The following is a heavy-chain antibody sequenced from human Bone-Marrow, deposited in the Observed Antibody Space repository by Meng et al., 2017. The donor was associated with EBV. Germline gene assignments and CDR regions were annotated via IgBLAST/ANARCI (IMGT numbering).Heavy chain of an antibody. V-gene: IGHV1-18*01. J-gene: IGHJ4*02. CDR2: ISAYNGNT. Sequence: QVQLVQSGAEVKKPWASVQVYCKASGYTFTSYGISWVRQDPGQGREWMGCISAYNGNTNYAQKLQGRVTMTTDTSTSTAYMELRSLRSDDTAVYYCARTTGTSRFFDYWGQGTLVTVSS. CDR3: ARTTGTSRFFDY. D-gene: IGHD1-1*01. CDR1: GYTFTSYG.